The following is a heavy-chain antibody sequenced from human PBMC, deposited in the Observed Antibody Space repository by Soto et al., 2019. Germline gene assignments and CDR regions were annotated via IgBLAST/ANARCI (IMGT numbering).Heavy chain of an antibody. CDR2: ISYDGNNK. CDR3: ARAGCDGGSCYTLVGLRYGMDV. J-gene: IGHJ6*02. CDR1: GFTFSSYA. Sequence: QVQLVESGGGVVQPGRSLRLSCAASGFTFSSYAMYWVRQAPGKGLEWVAVISYDGNNKYYADSVKGRFTISRDNSKNTLDLQMNSLRAEDTAVYYCARAGCDGGSCYTLVGLRYGMDVWGQGTTVTVSS. V-gene: IGHV3-30-3*01. D-gene: IGHD2-15*01.